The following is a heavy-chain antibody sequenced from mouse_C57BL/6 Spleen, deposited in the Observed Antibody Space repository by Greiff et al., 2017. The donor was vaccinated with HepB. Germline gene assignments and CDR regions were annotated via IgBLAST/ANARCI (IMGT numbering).Heavy chain of an antibody. CDR1: GFTFSDYG. CDR2: ISSGSSTN. V-gene: IGHV5-17*01. J-gene: IGHJ4*01. D-gene: IGHD2-5*01. Sequence: EVQRVESGGGLVKPGGSLKLSCAASGFTFSDYGMHWVRQAPEKGLEWVAYISSGSSTNYYADTVKGRFTISRDNAKNTLFLQMTSLRSEDTAMYYCARSGYSRAMDYWGQGTSVTVSS. CDR3: ARSGYSRAMDY.